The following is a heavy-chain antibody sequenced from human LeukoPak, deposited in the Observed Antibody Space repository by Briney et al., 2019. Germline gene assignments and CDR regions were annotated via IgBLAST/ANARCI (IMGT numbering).Heavy chain of an antibody. V-gene: IGHV4-38-2*02. D-gene: IGHD2-2*01. CDR3: ARSKAHLSTSWYGTWFDP. Sequence: TSETLSLTCTVSGYSVSSGYYWGWIRQPPGKGLEWIGSMYHSGDTYYNPSLKSRVTISVDTSKNQLSLKLSSVTAADTAVYYCARSKAHLSTSWYGTWFDPWGQGTLVTVSS. CDR1: GYSVSSGYY. J-gene: IGHJ5*02. CDR2: MYHSGDT.